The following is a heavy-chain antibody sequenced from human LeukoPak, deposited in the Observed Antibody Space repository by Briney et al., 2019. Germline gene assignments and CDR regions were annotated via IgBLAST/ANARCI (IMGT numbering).Heavy chain of an antibody. D-gene: IGHD6-13*01. CDR3: AREIAAAGIRYFDY. V-gene: IGHV4-34*01. J-gene: IGHJ4*02. CDR2: INHSGST. Sequence: SETLSLTCAVYGDSFSGYYWSWLRQPPGKGLEWLGEINHSGSTNYNPSLKSRVTISVDTSKNQFSLKLSSVTAADMAVYYCAREIAAAGIRYFDYWGQGTLVTVSS. CDR1: GDSFSGYY.